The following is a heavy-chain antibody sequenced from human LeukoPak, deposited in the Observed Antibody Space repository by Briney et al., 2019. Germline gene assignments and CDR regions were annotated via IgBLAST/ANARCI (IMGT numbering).Heavy chain of an antibody. Sequence: ASVKVSCKASGYTFTGYYMHWVRQAAGQGLEGMGWINPNSGGTNYAQRFQGRVTMTRDTSISTAYMELSRLRSDDTAVYYCARDSSSSWYYFDYWGQGTLVTVSS. CDR3: ARDSSSSWYYFDY. D-gene: IGHD6-13*01. J-gene: IGHJ4*02. CDR1: GYTFTGYY. CDR2: INPNSGGT. V-gene: IGHV1-2*02.